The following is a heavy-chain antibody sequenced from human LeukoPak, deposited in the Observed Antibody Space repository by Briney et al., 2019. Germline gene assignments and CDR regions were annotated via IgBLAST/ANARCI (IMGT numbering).Heavy chain of an antibody. CDR1: GGSFSGYY. J-gene: IGHJ4*02. CDR3: ARHVPGGRGGLIY. Sequence: SETLSLTCAVYGGSFSGYYWSWIRQPPGKGLEWIGEINHSGSTNYNPSLKSRVTISVDTSKNQFSLKLSSVTAADTAVYYCARHVPGGRGGLIYWGQGTLVTVSS. CDR2: INHSGST. D-gene: IGHD2-15*01. V-gene: IGHV4-34*01.